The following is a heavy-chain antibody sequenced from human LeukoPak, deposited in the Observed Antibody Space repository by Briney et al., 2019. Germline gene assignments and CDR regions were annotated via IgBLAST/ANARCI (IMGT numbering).Heavy chain of an antibody. J-gene: IGHJ4*02. CDR3: ARGAPHGSGWRTDFDY. V-gene: IGHV5-51*01. CDR2: IYPGDSDT. CDR1: GYSFTSYW. Sequence: GESLKISCKGSGYSFTSYWIGWVRQMPGKGLEWMGIIYPGDSDTRYSPSFQGQVTISADKSISTAYLQWSSLKASDTAMYYCARGAPHGSGWRTDFDYWGQGTLVTVSS. D-gene: IGHD6-19*01.